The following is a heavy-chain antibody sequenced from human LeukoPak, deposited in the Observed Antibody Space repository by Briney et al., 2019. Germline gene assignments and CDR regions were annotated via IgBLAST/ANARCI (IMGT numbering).Heavy chain of an antibody. Sequence: PGGSLRLSCAASGFTFSSYAMSWVRQAPGKGLEWVSLIIATGYNTYYADSVKGRFTISRDNSKNTLYLQMNSLRAEDTAVYYCAKARSSWFFDSWGQGTLVTVSS. J-gene: IGHJ4*02. CDR2: IIATGYNT. D-gene: IGHD6-13*01. V-gene: IGHV3-23*01. CDR3: AKARSSWFFDS. CDR1: GFTFSSYA.